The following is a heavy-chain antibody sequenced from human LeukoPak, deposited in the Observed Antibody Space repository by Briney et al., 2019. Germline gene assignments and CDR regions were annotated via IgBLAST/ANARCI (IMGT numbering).Heavy chain of an antibody. CDR3: ARYQASRDNFDY. D-gene: IGHD2-2*01. V-gene: IGHV3-7*04. CDR1: GFIFRSYW. Sequence: GGSLRLSCAASGFIFRSYWMSWVRHAPGKGLEWVANIKQDGSEKYYVDSVKGRFTISRDNAKNSLYLQMNSLRAEDTAVYYCARYQASRDNFDYWGQGTLVTVSS. CDR2: IKQDGSEK. J-gene: IGHJ4*02.